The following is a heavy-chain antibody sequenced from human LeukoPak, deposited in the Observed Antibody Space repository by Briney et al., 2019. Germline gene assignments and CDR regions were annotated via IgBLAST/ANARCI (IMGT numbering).Heavy chain of an antibody. Sequence: PGRSLRLSCAASGFTFDDYAMHWVRQAPGKGLEWVSGISWNSGSIGYADSVKGRFTISRDNAKNSLYLQMNSLRAEDTAVYYCARVGASVGAFDYWGQGTLVTVSS. D-gene: IGHD1-26*01. J-gene: IGHJ4*02. CDR3: ARVGASVGAFDY. CDR2: ISWNSGSI. CDR1: GFTFDDYA. V-gene: IGHV3-9*01.